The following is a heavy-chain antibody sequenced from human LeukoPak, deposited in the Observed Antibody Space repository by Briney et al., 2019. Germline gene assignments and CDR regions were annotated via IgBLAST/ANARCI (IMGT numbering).Heavy chain of an antibody. CDR1: GDSVSSNSAA. CDR3: ARGRHGGHVSLFEY. CDR2: TYYRSKWYN. D-gene: IGHD3-10*02. Sequence: SQTLSLTCVISGDSVSSNSAAWNWIRQSPSRGLQWLGRTYYRSKWYNDYAVSVRSRITINPDTSKNQFSLQLNSVAPEDTAVYFCARGRHGGHVSLFEYWGQGTLATVSS. J-gene: IGHJ4*02. V-gene: IGHV6-1*01.